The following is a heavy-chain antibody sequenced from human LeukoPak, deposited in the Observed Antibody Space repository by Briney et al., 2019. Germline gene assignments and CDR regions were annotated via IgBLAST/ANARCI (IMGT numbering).Heavy chain of an antibody. Sequence: SQTLSLTCTVSGGSISSGDYYWSWIRQPPGKGLEWIGYIYYSGSTYYNPSLKSRVTISVDTSKNQFSLQLDSVTAADTAVYYCARDDVDTPTFDYWGQGILVAVSS. V-gene: IGHV4-30-4*08. CDR3: ARDDVDTPTFDY. J-gene: IGHJ4*02. D-gene: IGHD5-18*01. CDR1: GGSISSGDYY. CDR2: IYYSGST.